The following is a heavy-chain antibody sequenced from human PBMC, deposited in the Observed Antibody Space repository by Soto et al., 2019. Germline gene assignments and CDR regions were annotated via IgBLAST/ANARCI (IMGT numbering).Heavy chain of an antibody. CDR1: GGTFSSYA. D-gene: IGHD3-3*01. CDR3: ARVGDFWSGYYRDVGSFDY. V-gene: IGHV1-69*01. CDR2: IIPIFGTA. J-gene: IGHJ4*02. Sequence: QVQLVQSGAEVKKPGSSVKVSRKASGGTFSSYAISWVRQAPGQGLEWMGGIIPIFGTANYAQKFQGRVTITADESTSTAYMELSSLRSEDTAVYYCARVGDFWSGYYRDVGSFDYWGQGTLVTVSS.